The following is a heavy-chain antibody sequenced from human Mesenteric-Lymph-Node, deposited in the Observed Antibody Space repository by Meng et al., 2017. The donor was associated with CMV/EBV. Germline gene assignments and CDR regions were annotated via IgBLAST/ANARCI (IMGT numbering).Heavy chain of an antibody. Sequence: ASVKVSCKASGYTFTGYYLHWVRQAPGQGPEWLGWINAESGETDYAQTFQGRITMTRDTSISTAYMELSSLRPDDTAVYFCASARWLPIPGRRGWRGLDYWGQGTLVTVSS. D-gene: IGHD6-19*01. V-gene: IGHV1-2*02. CDR1: GYTFTGYY. CDR2: INAESGET. CDR3: ASARWLPIPGRRGWRGLDY. J-gene: IGHJ4*02.